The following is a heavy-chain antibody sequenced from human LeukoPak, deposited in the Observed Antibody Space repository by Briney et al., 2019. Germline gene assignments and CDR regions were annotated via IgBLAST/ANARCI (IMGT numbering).Heavy chain of an antibody. CDR2: ISGSDRNT. J-gene: IGHJ3*02. V-gene: IGHV3-23*01. CDR1: GFTFTGYA. Sequence: GGSLRLSCAASGFTFTGYAMSWVRQAPGKGLEWVSAISGSDRNTYYADSVKGRFAISRDNSRNTLYLQMNSLRAEDTAVYYCARDPSSDAFDIWGQGTMVTVSS. CDR3: ARDPSSDAFDI.